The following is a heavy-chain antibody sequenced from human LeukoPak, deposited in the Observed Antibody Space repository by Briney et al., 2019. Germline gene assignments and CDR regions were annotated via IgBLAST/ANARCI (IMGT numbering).Heavy chain of an antibody. CDR3: AKTADSSWGFFDY. V-gene: IGHV3-30*02. J-gene: IGHJ4*02. Sequence: GGSLRLSCAASGFTFSSYGIHWVRQAPGKGLEWVAFIRSDGSIKYYADSVKGRFTISRGNSKNTLYLEINSLRADDTAIYYCAKTADSSWGFFDYWGQGTLVTVSS. D-gene: IGHD6-13*01. CDR2: IRSDGSIK. CDR1: GFTFSSYG.